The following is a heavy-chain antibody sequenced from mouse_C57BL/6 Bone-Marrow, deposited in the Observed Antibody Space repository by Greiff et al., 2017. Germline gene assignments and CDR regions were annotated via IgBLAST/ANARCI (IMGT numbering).Heavy chain of an antibody. CDR3: ARRLRRSYAMDY. J-gene: IGHJ4*01. V-gene: IGHV1-81*01. CDR1: GYTFTSYG. D-gene: IGHD2-4*01. CDR2: IYPRSGNT. Sequence: QVQLKESGAELARPGASVKLSCKASGYTFTSYGISWVKQRTGQGLEWIGEIYPRSGNTYYNERFKGKATLTADKSSSTAYIELRSLTSEDSAVYFSARRLRRSYAMDYWGQGTSVTVSS.